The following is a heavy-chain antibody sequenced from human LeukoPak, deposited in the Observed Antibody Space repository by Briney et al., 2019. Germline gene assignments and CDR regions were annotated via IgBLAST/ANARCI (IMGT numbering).Heavy chain of an antibody. CDR3: ARDLPVWDAFDI. D-gene: IGHD2-21*01. J-gene: IGHJ3*02. Sequence: ASVKVSCKASGYTFTGYYVHWVRQAPGQGLEWMGWINPNSGSTTYAQNFQGRVTMTRDTSINTAYMELSSLRFDDTAVYYGARDLPVWDAFDIWGQGTMVTVSS. V-gene: IGHV1-2*02. CDR2: INPNSGST. CDR1: GYTFTGYY.